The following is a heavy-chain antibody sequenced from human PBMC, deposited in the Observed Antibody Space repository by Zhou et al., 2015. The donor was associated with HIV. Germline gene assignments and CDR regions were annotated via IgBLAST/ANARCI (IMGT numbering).Heavy chain of an antibody. CDR3: VKRDTRRQPMGALTGRGEGGDIDL. D-gene: IGHD2-21*02. Sequence: QVQLVQSGAEVRKPGSSVKISCKASGGSLSSYSISWVRQAPGQGLEWVGRIIPIIGXTDYAQKFQDRVTITADTATNTVSMELSRLKFDDTAVFFCVKRDTRRQPMGALTGRGEGGDIDLWGRGTLVTVS. J-gene: IGHJ2*01. CDR1: GGSLSSYS. V-gene: IGHV1-69*02. CDR2: IIPIIGXT.